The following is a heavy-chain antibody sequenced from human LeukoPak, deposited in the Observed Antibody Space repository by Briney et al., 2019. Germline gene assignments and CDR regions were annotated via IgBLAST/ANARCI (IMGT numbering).Heavy chain of an antibody. CDR3: VSFGYYYDSSGFSAPGPFDY. CDR1: GFTFSSYG. D-gene: IGHD3-22*01. V-gene: IGHV3-30*02. CDR2: IRYDGSNK. Sequence: GGSLRLSCAASGFTFSSYGMHWVRQAPGKGLEWVAFIRYDGSNKYYADSVKGRFTISRDNSKNTLYLQMNSLRAEDTAVYYCVSFGYYYDSSGFSAPGPFDYWGQGTLVTVSS. J-gene: IGHJ4*02.